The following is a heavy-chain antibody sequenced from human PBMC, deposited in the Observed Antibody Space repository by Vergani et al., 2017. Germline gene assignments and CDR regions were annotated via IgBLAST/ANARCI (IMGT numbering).Heavy chain of an antibody. CDR3: ARVRVVVVPAAISYYYYYMDV. J-gene: IGHJ6*03. CDR1: GGSFSGYY. CDR2: INHSGST. V-gene: IGHV4-34*01. Sequence: QVQLQQWGAGLLKPSETLSLTCAVYGGSFSGYYWSWIRQPPGKGLEWIGEINHSGSTNYNPSLKSRVTISVDTSKNQFSLKLSSVTAADTAVYYCARVRVVVVPAAISYYYYYMDVWGKGTTVTVSS. D-gene: IGHD2-2*02.